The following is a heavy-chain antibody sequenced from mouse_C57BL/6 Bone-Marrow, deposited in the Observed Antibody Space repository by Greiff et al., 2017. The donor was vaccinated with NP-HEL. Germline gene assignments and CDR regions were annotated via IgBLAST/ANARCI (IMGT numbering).Heavy chain of an antibody. J-gene: IGHJ2*01. CDR2: ISNGGGST. V-gene: IGHV5-12*01. CDR3: ARHGPDFDY. CDR1: GFNFSDYY. Sequence: EVQLVESGGGLVQPGGSLKLSCAASGFNFSDYYMYWVRQTPEKRLEWVAYISNGGGSTYYPDTVKGRFTISRDNTKNTLYLQMSRLKSEDTDMYYCARHGPDFDYWGQGTTLTVSS.